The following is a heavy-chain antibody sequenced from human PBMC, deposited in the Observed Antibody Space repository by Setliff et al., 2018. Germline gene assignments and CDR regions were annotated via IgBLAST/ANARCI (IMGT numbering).Heavy chain of an antibody. Sequence: PSETLSLTCTVSGDPMSSRRYYWAWIRQPAGKGLEWIGQIYTSWSTNYNPSLKSRVTISLDTSNNQFSLSLKSVTAADTAVYYCARGNDVRFDPWGQGTLVTVSS. CDR1: GDPMSSRRYY. CDR2: IYTSWST. V-gene: IGHV4-61*09. D-gene: IGHD3-10*02. CDR3: ARGNDVRFDP. J-gene: IGHJ5*02.